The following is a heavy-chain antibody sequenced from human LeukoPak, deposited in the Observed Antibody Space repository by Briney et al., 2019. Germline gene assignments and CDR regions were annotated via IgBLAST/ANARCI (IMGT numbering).Heavy chain of an antibody. CDR1: GYTFTCYD. Sequence: ASVKVSCKASGYTFTCYDINWVRQATGQGLEWMGWMNPNSGNTGYAQKFQGRVTMTRNTSISTAYMELSSLRSEDTAVYYCARGATSWFGESPAYYYMDVWGKGTTVTVSS. J-gene: IGHJ6*03. D-gene: IGHD3-10*01. V-gene: IGHV1-8*01. CDR3: ARGATSWFGESPAYYYMDV. CDR2: MNPNSGNT.